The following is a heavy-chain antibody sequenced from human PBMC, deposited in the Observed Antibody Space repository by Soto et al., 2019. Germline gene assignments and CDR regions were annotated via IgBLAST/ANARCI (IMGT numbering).Heavy chain of an antibody. CDR1: GYTFTDYY. V-gene: IGHV1-2*02. CDR3: ARGRYSGSYYFDY. Sequence: ASVKVSCKASGYTFTDYYMHCVRQAPGQGLEWMGWINPNSGGTNYAQKFQGRVTMTRDTSISTAYMELSSLRSEDTAVYYCARGRYSGSYYFDYWGQGTLVTVSS. J-gene: IGHJ4*02. D-gene: IGHD1-26*01. CDR2: INPNSGGT.